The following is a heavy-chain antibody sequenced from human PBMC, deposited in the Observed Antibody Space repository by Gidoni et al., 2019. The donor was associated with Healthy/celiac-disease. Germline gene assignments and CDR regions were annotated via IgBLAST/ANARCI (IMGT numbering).Heavy chain of an antibody. J-gene: IGHJ4*02. CDR3: AHRPAAAGSYYFDY. CDR1: GISLSTSGVG. D-gene: IGHD6-13*01. V-gene: IGHV2-5*01. Sequence: QITLKESGPTLVKPTQTRTLTCTFSGISLSTSGVGVGWIRQPPGTALEWRALIYWNADKRYSPSLKSRLTITKDTSKNQVVLTMTNMDPVDTATDYCAHRPAAAGSYYFDYWGQGTLVTVSS. CDR2: IYWNADK.